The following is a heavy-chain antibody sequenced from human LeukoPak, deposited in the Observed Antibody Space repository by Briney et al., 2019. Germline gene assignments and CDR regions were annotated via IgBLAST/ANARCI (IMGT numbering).Heavy chain of an antibody. J-gene: IGHJ1*01. CDR2: IYGGGET. Sequence: GGSLILSCAASGFTVSSNFMSWVRQAPGKGLEWVSVIYGGGETFYADSVKGRFTISRDNSKNTMYLQMNSLRAEDTAVYYCARDQREGSAWSWYFQHWGQGTLVTVSS. D-gene: IGHD6-19*01. CDR1: GFTVSSNF. V-gene: IGHV3-53*01. CDR3: ARDQREGSAWSWYFQH.